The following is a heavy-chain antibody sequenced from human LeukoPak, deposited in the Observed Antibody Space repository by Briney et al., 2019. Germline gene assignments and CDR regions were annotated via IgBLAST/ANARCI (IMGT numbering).Heavy chain of an antibody. CDR3: ARDHPSPPATVVYYFDY. Sequence: GGSLRLSCAASGFTFSSYSMNWVRQAPGKGLEWVSYISSSSSTIYYADSVKGRFTISRDNAKNSLYLQMNSLRAEDTAVYYCARDHPSPPATVVYYFDYWGQGTLVTVSS. D-gene: IGHD4-23*01. CDR2: ISSSSSTI. CDR1: GFTFSSYS. V-gene: IGHV3-48*04. J-gene: IGHJ4*02.